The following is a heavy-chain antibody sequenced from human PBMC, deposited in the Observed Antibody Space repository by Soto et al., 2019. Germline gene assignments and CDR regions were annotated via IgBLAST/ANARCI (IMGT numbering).Heavy chain of an antibody. D-gene: IGHD3-3*01. CDR2: IYSSGST. Sequence: QVQLQESGPGLVKPSETLSLNCTVTGGTISGYYWTWIRQSAGGGLEWIGRIYSSGSTNYNPSLKSPVTISLDKSMTHFSLRLSSVTAADTAVYYCARGQRFSDWFDPWGQGTLVTVSS. V-gene: IGHV4-4*07. CDR1: GGTISGYY. J-gene: IGHJ5*02. CDR3: ARGQRFSDWFDP.